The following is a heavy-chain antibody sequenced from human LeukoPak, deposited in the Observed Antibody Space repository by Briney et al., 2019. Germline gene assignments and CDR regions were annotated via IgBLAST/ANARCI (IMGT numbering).Heavy chain of an antibody. J-gene: IGHJ4*02. V-gene: IGHV1-18*01. CDR3: ARDNDSRDPPHFDY. CDR1: GYTFTSYG. D-gene: IGHD3-16*01. Sequence: ASVRVSCKASGYTFTSYGISWVRQAPGQGFQWMGWISAYNGNTNYAQKFQGRVTITADESTSTAYMELSSLRSEDTAVYYCARDNDSRDPPHFDYWGQGTLVTVSS. CDR2: ISAYNGNT.